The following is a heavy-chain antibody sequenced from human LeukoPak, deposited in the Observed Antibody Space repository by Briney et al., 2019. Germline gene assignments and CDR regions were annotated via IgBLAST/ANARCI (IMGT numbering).Heavy chain of an antibody. CDR1: GGSISSSSYY. V-gene: IGHV4-39*07. CDR3: ARVSGRYNWFDP. CDR2: IYYSGST. D-gene: IGHD3-3*02. J-gene: IGHJ5*02. Sequence: SETLSLTCTVSGGSISSSSYYWGWIRQPPGKGLEWIGSIYYSGSTYYNPSLKSRVTISVDTSKNQFSLKLSSVTAADTAVYYCARVSGRYNWFDPWGQGTLVTVSS.